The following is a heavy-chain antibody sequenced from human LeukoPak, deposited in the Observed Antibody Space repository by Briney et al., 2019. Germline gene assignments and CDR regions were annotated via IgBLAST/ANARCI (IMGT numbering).Heavy chain of an antibody. CDR1: GFTYSSYE. CDR3: ARGDENYFDY. V-gene: IGHV3-48*03. CDR2: ISSSGDTV. Sequence: GGSLRLSCAASGFTYSSYEMNWVRQAPGKGLEWVSYISSSGDTVYYADSVKGRFTISRDNSKNTLYLQMNSLRAEDTAVYYCARGDENYFDYWGQGTLVTVSS. J-gene: IGHJ4*02.